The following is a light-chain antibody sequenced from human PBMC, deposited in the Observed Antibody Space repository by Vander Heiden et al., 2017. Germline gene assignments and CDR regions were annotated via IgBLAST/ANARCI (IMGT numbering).Light chain of an antibody. J-gene: IGLJ1*01. V-gene: IGLV2-14*03. CDR3: NSCTNSNTYV. CDR2: DVT. CDR1: SSDVGYYKY. Sequence: QSALTQPASVSGSPGQSITISCTGTSSDVGYYKYGSWPQQHPGKAPKLVIYDVTNRPSGVSNRFSGSKSGNTASLTISGLQAEDEADYYCNSCTNSNTYVFETGTKVTVL.